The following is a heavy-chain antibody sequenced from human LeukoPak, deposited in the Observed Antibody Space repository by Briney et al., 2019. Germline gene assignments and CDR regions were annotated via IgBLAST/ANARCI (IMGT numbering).Heavy chain of an antibody. CDR2: INPNVGAT. CDR1: GYTFTDYY. Sequence: ASVTVSCKASGYTFTDYYIHWVRQAPGQGLEWMGWINPNVGATNYAQKFQGRVTMARDTSISTAYMELRRLRSDDTAVYYCARFIMVLGAIRYWFDSWGQGTLVTVSS. CDR3: ARFIMVLGAIRYWFDS. J-gene: IGHJ5*01. V-gene: IGHV1-2*02. D-gene: IGHD3-10*01.